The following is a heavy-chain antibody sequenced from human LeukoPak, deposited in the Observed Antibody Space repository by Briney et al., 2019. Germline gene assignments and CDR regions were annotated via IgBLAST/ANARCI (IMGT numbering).Heavy chain of an antibody. D-gene: IGHD6-25*01. CDR1: GYTFTGYY. Sequence: ASVKVSCKATGYTFTGYYMHWVRQAPGQGLEWMGWINPNSGGTNYAQKFQGRVTMTRDTSISTAYMELSRLRSDDTAVYYCARLFGYSSDTSYYYYYYMDVWGKGTTVTVSS. V-gene: IGHV1-2*02. CDR3: ARLFGYSSDTSYYYYYYMDV. J-gene: IGHJ6*03. CDR2: INPNSGGT.